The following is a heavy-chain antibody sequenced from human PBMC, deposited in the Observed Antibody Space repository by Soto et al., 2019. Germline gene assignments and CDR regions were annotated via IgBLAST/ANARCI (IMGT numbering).Heavy chain of an antibody. CDR2: IKQDGSEK. Sequence: GGSLRHSCAASGFTFSSYWMSWVRQATGKGLEWVANIKQDGSEKYYVDSVKGRFTISRDNAKNSLYLQMNSLRAEDTAVYYCAREYTALLGPNYMDVWGKGTTVTVSS. CDR3: AREYTALLGPNYMDV. J-gene: IGHJ6*03. CDR1: GFTFSSYW. D-gene: IGHD3-10*01. V-gene: IGHV3-7*01.